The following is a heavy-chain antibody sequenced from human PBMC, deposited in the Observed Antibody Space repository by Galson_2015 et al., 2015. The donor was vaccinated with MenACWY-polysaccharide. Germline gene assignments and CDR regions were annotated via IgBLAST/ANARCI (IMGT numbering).Heavy chain of an antibody. J-gene: IGHJ6*02. CDR2: IKKDGSEK. CDR1: GFKFSNYW. V-gene: IGHV3-7*01. CDR3: ARGHYGMDV. Sequence: SLRLSCAASGFKFSNYWMTWVRLAPGKGLEWVANIKKDGSEKHYVDSVKGRFTISRDNALYLQMNSPRAEDTAVYFCARGHYGMDVWGQGTTVTVSS.